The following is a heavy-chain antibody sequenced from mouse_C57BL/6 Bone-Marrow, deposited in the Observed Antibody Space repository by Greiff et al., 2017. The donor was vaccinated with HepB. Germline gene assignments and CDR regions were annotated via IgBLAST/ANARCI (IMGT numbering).Heavy chain of an antibody. CDR1: EYEFPSHD. J-gene: IGHJ3*01. V-gene: IGHV5-2*01. Sequence: EVKLMESGGGLVQPGESLKLSCESNEYEFPSHDMSWVRKTPEKRLELVAAINSDGGSTYYPDTMERRFIISRDNTKKTLYLQRSSLRSEDTALYYCARQVYYSNHKKLAYWGQGTLVTVSA. CDR3: ARQVYYSNHKKLAY. D-gene: IGHD2-5*01. CDR2: INSDGGST.